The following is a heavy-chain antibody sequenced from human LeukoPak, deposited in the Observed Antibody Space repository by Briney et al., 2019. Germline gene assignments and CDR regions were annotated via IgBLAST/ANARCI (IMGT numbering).Heavy chain of an antibody. CDR1: GGSISSYY. CDR3: ARGAGDIVLMVFDY. J-gene: IGHJ4*02. Sequence: SETLSLTCTVSGGSISSYYWSWIRQPPGKGLVWIGYIYYSGSTNYNPSLKSRVTISVDTSKNQFSLKLSSVTAADTAVYYCARGAGDIVLMVFDYWGQGTLVTVSS. D-gene: IGHD2-8*01. CDR2: IYYSGST. V-gene: IGHV4-59*01.